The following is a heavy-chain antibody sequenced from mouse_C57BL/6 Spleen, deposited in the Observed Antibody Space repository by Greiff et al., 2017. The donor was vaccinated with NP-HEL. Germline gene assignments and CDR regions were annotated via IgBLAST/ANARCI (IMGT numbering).Heavy chain of an antibody. CDR3: TVYSYFGG. Sequence: EVQLQESGGGLVQPGGSMKLSCVASGFTFSNYWMNWVRQSPEKGLEWVAKIRLKSDNYATHYAESVKGRFTISRYDSKSSIYLQMHNLRAEGTGNYYCTVYSYFGGWGQGTTLTVST. D-gene: IGHD2-1*01. V-gene: IGHV6-3*01. J-gene: IGHJ2*01. CDR2: IRLKSDNYAT. CDR1: GFTFSNYW.